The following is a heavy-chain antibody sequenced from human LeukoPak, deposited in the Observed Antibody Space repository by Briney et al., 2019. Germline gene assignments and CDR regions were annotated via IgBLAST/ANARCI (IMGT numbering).Heavy chain of an antibody. Sequence: GGSLRLSCAASGFTFSSYAMNWVRQAPGKGLEWVSSISGSGSYIYYADSVKGRFTISRDNAKNSLYLHMNSLRAEDTAVYYCARDSYGSGSFDIWGQGTMVTVSA. CDR2: ISGSGSYI. D-gene: IGHD3-10*01. CDR3: ARDSYGSGSFDI. V-gene: IGHV3-21*01. CDR1: GFTFSSYA. J-gene: IGHJ3*02.